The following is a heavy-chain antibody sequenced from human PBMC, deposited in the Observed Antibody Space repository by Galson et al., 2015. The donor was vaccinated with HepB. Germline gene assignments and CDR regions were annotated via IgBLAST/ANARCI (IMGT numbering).Heavy chain of an antibody. D-gene: IGHD3-22*01. V-gene: IGHV3-23*01. CDR2: IVGSAGTT. J-gene: IGHJ5*02. CDR3: AKGSHDSTGYS. CDR1: GFTFSSYP. Sequence: SLRLSCAASGFTFSSYPITWVRQAPGKGLEWVSSIVGSAGTTLYADSVKGRFTISRDNSKNTVYLQMDSLRAEDTAVYYCAKGSHDSTGYSWGQGTLVTVSS.